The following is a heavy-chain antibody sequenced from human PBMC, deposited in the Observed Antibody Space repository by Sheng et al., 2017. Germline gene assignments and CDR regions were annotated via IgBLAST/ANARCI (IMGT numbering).Heavy chain of an antibody. CDR1: GFTFSDHY. J-gene: IGHJ2*01. CDR3: ARGFIDYSNYWYFDL. V-gene: IGHV3-72*01. D-gene: IGHD4-4*01. Sequence: EVQLVESGGGLVQPGGSLRLSCAASGFTFSDHYMDWVRQAPGKGLEWVGRTRNKANSYTTEYAASVKGRFTISRDDSKNSLYLQMNSLKTEDTAVYYCARGFIDYSNYWYFDLWGRGTLVTV. CDR2: TRNKANSYTT.